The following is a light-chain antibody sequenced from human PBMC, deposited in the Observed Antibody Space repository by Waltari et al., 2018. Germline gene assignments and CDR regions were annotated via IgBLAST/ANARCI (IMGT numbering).Light chain of an antibody. Sequence: DIVMTQSPDSLVVSLAERATINSKSSRNLLYSPNNKDFLAWYQQKPGQPPKLLIYWASTRESGVPDRFTGSGSGTDFSLTISSLQAEDVAVYYCQKYYDTPYTFGQGTKLEIK. J-gene: IGKJ2*01. CDR1: RNLLYSPNNKDF. CDR2: WAS. V-gene: IGKV4-1*01. CDR3: QKYYDTPYT.